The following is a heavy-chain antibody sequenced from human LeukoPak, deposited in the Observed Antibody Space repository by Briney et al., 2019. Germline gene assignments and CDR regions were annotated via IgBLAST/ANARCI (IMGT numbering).Heavy chain of an antibody. CDR1: GGSVSSGSYY. J-gene: IGHJ4*02. V-gene: IGHV4-61*01. Sequence: SETLSLTCTVSGGSVSSGSYYWSWIRQPPGKGLEWIGYIYSCGSTNYNPSLKSRVTISVDTSKNQFSLKLISVTAADAAVYYCARVPVVAATPDFDSWGQGTLVTVSS. CDR3: ARVPVVAATPDFDS. CDR2: IYSCGST. D-gene: IGHD2-15*01.